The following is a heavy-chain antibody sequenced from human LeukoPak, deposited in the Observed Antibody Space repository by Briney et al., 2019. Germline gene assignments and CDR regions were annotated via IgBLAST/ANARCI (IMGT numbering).Heavy chain of an antibody. J-gene: IGHJ4*02. CDR2: IIPIFGTA. CDR3: ARDKNRDSSSFDY. V-gene: IGHV1-69*13. CDR1: GYTFTGYY. Sequence: GASVKVSCKASGYTFTGYYMHWVRQAPGQGLEWMGGIIPIFGTANYAQKFQGRVTITADESTSTAYMELSSLRSEDTAVYYCARDKNRDSSSFDYWGQGTLVTVSS. D-gene: IGHD6-19*01.